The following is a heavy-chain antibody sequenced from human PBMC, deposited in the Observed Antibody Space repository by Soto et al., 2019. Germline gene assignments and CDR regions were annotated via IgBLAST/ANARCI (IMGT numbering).Heavy chain of an antibody. CDR3: ARGGELASDYYYYIDV. J-gene: IGHJ6*03. V-gene: IGHV1-46*03. CDR2: INPSGGST. D-gene: IGHD1-26*01. CDR1: GYTFTSYY. Sequence: QVQLVQSGAEVKKPGASVKVSCKASGYTFTSYYMHWVRQAPGQGLEWMGIINPSGGSTSYAQKFQGRVTMTRDTSTSTVYMELSSLRSEDTAVYYSARGGELASDYYYYIDVWGKGTTVTVSS.